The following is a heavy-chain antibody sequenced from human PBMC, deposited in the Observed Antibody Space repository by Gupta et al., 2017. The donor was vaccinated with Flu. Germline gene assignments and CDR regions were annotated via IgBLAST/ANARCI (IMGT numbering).Heavy chain of an antibody. Sequence: EVQLVESGGGLVQPGGSVRVSCAASTFRISDYWMHWVRQAPGQGPLWLSRLNSDGSLSTYADSVRGRFTISRDNTKNTLYLQMNSLRAEDTAVYYCARGDGSGVMDAWGKGTTVTVSS. J-gene: IGHJ6*03. CDR2: LNSDGSLS. CDR3: ARGDGSGVMDA. D-gene: IGHD3-10*01. CDR1: TFRISDYW. V-gene: IGHV3-74*03.